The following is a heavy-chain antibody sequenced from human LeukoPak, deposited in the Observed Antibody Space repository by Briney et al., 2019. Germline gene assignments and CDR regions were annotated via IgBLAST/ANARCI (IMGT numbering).Heavy chain of an antibody. CDR3: ARGSRRAAAGTDY. J-gene: IGHJ4*02. CDR1: GLTFSSYA. CDR2: ISYDGSNK. V-gene: IGHV3-30-3*01. D-gene: IGHD6-13*01. Sequence: GGSLRLSCAASGLTFSSYAMHWVRQAPGKGLEWVAVISYDGSNKYYADSVKGRFTISRDNSKNTLYLQMNSLRAEDTAVYYCARGSRRAAAGTDYWGQGTLVTVSS.